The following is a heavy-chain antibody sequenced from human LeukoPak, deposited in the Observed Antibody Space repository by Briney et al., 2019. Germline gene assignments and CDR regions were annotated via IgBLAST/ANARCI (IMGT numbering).Heavy chain of an antibody. Sequence: GGSLRLSCAASGFTFNSYWMNWVRQAPGKGLEWVANIKKDGSEEFYVDSVKGRFTISRDNAKNSLYLQMNSLRAEDTAVYYCARAVSSGYYNLYFDYWGQGTLVTVSS. V-gene: IGHV3-7*04. CDR3: ARAVSSGYYNLYFDY. CDR1: GFTFNSYW. CDR2: IKKDGSEE. D-gene: IGHD3-22*01. J-gene: IGHJ4*02.